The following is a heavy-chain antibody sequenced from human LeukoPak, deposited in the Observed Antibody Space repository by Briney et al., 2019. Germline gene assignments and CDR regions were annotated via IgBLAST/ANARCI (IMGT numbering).Heavy chain of an antibody. D-gene: IGHD3-22*01. CDR3: ASRVDLYYYDSSGYYFDDAFNI. V-gene: IGHV4-34*01. Sequence: SETLSLTCAVYGGSFSGYYWSWIRQPPGKGLEWIGEINHSGSTNYNPSLKSRVTISVDTSKNQFSLKLSSVTAADTAVYYWASRVDLYYYDSSGYYFDDAFNIWGQGTMVTVSS. CDR1: GGSFSGYY. J-gene: IGHJ3*02. CDR2: INHSGST.